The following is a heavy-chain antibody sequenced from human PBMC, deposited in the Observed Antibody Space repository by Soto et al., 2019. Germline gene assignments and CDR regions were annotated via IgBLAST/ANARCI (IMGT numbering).Heavy chain of an antibody. V-gene: IGHV3-30*18. CDR3: AKEGFIGSYYSPFDY. CDR1: GFTFSSYG. CDR2: ISYDGSNK. J-gene: IGHJ4*02. Sequence: GGSLRLSCAASGFTFSSYGMHWVRQAPGKGLEWVAVISYDGSNKYYAGSVKGRFTISRDNSKNTLYLQMNSLRAEDTAVYYCAKEGFIGSYYSPFDYWGQGTLVTVSS. D-gene: IGHD1-26*01.